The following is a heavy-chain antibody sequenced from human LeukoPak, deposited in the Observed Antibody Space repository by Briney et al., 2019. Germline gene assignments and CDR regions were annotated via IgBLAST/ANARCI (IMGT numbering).Heavy chain of an antibody. CDR1: GFTFSSYG. J-gene: IGHJ4*02. Sequence: PGGTLRLSCAASGFTFSSYGMSWVRQAPGKGLEWVSSGSGSGGSTYYADSVKGRFTISRDNSKNTLYLQMNSLRAEDTAVYYCAKSGYNRFDYWGQGTLVTVSS. CDR3: AKSGYNRFDY. V-gene: IGHV3-23*01. D-gene: IGHD5-24*01. CDR2: GSGSGGST.